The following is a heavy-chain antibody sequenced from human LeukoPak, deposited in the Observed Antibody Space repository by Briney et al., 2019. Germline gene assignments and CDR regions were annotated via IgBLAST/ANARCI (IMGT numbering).Heavy chain of an antibody. CDR2: IRYDGSNK. V-gene: IGHV3-30*02. D-gene: IGHD4-23*01. CDR1: GFIVSNNH. CDR3: AKGILRWSIYDAFDI. Sequence: GGSLRLSCAASGFIVSNNHINWVRQAPGKGLEWVAFIRYDGSNKYYADSVKGRFTISRDNSKNTLYLQMNSLRAEDTAVYYCAKGILRWSIYDAFDIWGQGTMVTVSS. J-gene: IGHJ3*02.